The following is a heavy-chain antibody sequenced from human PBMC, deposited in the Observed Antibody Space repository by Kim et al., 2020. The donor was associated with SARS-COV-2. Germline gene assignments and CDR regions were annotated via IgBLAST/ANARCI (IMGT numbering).Heavy chain of an antibody. CDR3: AKDGVGRYYYDSSGYDYYFDY. CDR2: ISYDGSNK. Sequence: GGSLRLSCAASGFTFSSYGMHWVRQAPGKGLEWVAVISYDGSNKYYADSVKGRFTISRDNSKNTLYLQMNSLRAEDTAVYYCAKDGVGRYYYDSSGYDYYFDYWGQGTLVTVSS. CDR1: GFTFSSYG. J-gene: IGHJ4*02. V-gene: IGHV3-30*18. D-gene: IGHD3-22*01.